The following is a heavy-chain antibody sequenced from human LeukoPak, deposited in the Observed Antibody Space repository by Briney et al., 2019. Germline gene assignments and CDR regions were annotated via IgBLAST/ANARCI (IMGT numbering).Heavy chain of an antibody. V-gene: IGHV1-18*01. D-gene: IGHD3-22*01. CDR3: ARDDYYDSSGTFDY. J-gene: IGHJ4*02. Sequence: ASVKVSCKASGYTFTCYGISWVRQAPGQGLEWMGWISAYNGNTNYAQKLQGRVTMTTDTSTSTAYMELRSLRSDDTAVYYCARDDYYDSSGTFDYWGQGTLVTVSS. CDR2: ISAYNGNT. CDR1: GYTFTCYG.